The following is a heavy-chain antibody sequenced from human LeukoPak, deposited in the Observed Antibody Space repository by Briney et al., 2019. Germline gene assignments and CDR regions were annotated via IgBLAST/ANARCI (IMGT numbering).Heavy chain of an antibody. CDR3: ARDFNSGGYDSGSDYFDY. CDR1: GFTFSSYS. V-gene: IGHV3-21*01. D-gene: IGHD5-12*01. Sequence: GGSLRLSCAASGFTFSSYSMNWARQAPGKGLEWVSSISSSSSYIYYADSVKGRFTISRDNAKNSLYLQMNSLRAEDTAVYYCARDFNSGGYDSGSDYFDYWGQGTLVTVSS. CDR2: ISSSSSYI. J-gene: IGHJ4*02.